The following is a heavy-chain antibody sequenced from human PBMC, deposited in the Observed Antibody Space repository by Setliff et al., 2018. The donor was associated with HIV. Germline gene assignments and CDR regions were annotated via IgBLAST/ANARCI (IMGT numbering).Heavy chain of an antibody. J-gene: IGHJ4*02. D-gene: IGHD3-10*01. CDR1: AFNFSNYW. CDR2: IKQDGREK. CDR3: AGGAMGVGLYIWFGELSHFDS. Sequence: GSLRLSCAASAFNFSNYWMNWVRQAPGKGLEWVANIKQDGREKYYVDSMKGRITISRDNAKNSLYLQLYSLRAEDTAVYYCAGGAMGVGLYIWFGELSHFDSWGQGTLVTVSS. V-gene: IGHV3-7*03.